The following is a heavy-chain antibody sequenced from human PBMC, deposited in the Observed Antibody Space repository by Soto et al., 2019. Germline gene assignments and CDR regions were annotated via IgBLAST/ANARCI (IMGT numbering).Heavy chain of an antibody. V-gene: IGHV1-3*01. J-gene: IGHJ6*02. CDR1: GYTFTSYA. D-gene: IGHD3-10*01. CDR2: INAGNGNT. CDR3: ASSYYGSGNPKDYYYGMDV. Sequence: ASVKVSCKASGYTFTSYAMHWVRQAPGQRLEWMGWINAGNGNTKYSQKFQGRVTITRDTSASTAYMELSSLRSGDTAVYYCASSYYGSGNPKDYYYGMDVWGQGTTVTVSS.